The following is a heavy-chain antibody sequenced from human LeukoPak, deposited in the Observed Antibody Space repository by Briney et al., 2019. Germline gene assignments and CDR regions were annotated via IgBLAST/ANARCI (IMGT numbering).Heavy chain of an antibody. CDR1: GFTFSTCG. V-gene: IGHV3-23*01. J-gene: IGHJ4*02. Sequence: SGGSLRLSCAASGFTFSTCGMSWVRQAPGKGLEWVSVITRGGGSTYNADSVKGRFTISRDNSRNTLYLQMNSLRAEDTAVYYCAKHRSGNYAFDYWGQGTLVTVSS. CDR2: ITRGGGST. D-gene: IGHD1-26*01. CDR3: AKHRSGNYAFDY.